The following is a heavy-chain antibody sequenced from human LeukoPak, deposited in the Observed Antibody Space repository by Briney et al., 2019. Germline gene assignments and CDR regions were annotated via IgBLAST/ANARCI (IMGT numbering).Heavy chain of an antibody. V-gene: IGHV3-33*01. CDR1: GFTFSSYG. CDR3: AGDLREWELPYY. Sequence: GGSLRLSCAASGFTFSSYGMHWVRQAPGKGLEWVAVIWYDGSNKYYADSVKGRFTISRDNSKNTLYLQMNSLRAEDTAVYYCAGDLREWELPYYWGQGTLVTVSS. J-gene: IGHJ4*02. CDR2: IWYDGSNK. D-gene: IGHD1-26*01.